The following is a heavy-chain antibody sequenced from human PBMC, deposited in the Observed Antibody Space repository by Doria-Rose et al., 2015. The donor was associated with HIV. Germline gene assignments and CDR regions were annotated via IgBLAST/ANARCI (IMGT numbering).Heavy chain of an antibody. V-gene: IGHV2-26*01. J-gene: IGHJ4*02. CDR2: IFSDDDR. CDR3: ARIKSSRWYHKYYFDF. D-gene: IGHD6-13*01. Sequence: SGPVLVKPTETLTLTCTVSGVSLSSPGMGVSWIRQPPGKALEWLANIFSDDDRSYNTSRKSRLTISRATSKSQVVVTMTDMDPVDTVTYYCARIKSSRWYHKYYFDFWGQGTLVIVSA. CDR1: GVSLSSPGMG.